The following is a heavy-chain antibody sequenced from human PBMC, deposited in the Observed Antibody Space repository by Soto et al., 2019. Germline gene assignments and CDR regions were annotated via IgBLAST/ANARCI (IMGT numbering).Heavy chain of an antibody. CDR1: GFTFDDYA. D-gene: IGHD4-17*01. CDR3: AKERPPYGDYVEYYFDY. J-gene: IGHJ4*02. CDR2: ISWNSGSI. Sequence: EVQLVESGGGLVQPGRSLRLSCAASGFTFDDYAMHWVRQAPGKGLEWVSGISWNSGSIGYADSVKGRFTISRDNAKNSLYLQINSLRAEDTALYYCAKERPPYGDYVEYYFDYWGQGTLVTVSS. V-gene: IGHV3-9*01.